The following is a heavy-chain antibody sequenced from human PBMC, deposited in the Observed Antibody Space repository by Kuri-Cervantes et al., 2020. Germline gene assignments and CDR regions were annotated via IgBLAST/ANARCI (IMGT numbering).Heavy chain of an antibody. CDR1: GGSISSGGYY. V-gene: IGHV4-31*03. Sequence: LRLSCTVSGGSISSGGYYWSWIRQHPGKGLEWIGYIYYSGSTYYNPSLKSRVTISVDTSKNQFSLKLSSVTAADTAVYYCARDGIRGTIFGVVINPYVYWGQGTLVTVSS. CDR3: ARDGIRGTIFGVVINPYVY. D-gene: IGHD3-3*01. CDR2: IYYSGST. J-gene: IGHJ4*02.